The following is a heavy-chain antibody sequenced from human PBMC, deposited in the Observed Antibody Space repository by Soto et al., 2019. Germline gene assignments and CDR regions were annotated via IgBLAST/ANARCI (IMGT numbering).Heavy chain of an antibody. Sequence: EVQLVESGGDFVQPGGSLRLSCVASGFILSSYWMSWVRQAPGKGLEWVANIKPDGSGKYYVDSVKGRFTISRDNAKNSLYLQMNSLRAEDKAVYYCASNIFYDFWSGYYAFDIWGRGTMVTVSS. V-gene: IGHV3-7*01. CDR1: GFILSSYW. D-gene: IGHD3-3*01. CDR3: ASNIFYDFWSGYYAFDI. J-gene: IGHJ3*02. CDR2: IKPDGSGK.